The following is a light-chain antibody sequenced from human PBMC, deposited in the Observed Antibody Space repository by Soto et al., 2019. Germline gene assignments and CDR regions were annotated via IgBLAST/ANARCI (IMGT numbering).Light chain of an antibody. CDR3: SSYLSNSIDYV. Sequence: QSALTQPASVSGSPGQSITISCTGTSSDVGGYNYVSWYQQHPGKAPKLMIYEVSNRPSGVSNRFSGSKSGNTASLTISGLQAEDEADYYCSSYLSNSIDYVFGTGTKLTVL. V-gene: IGLV2-14*01. CDR2: EVS. CDR1: SSDVGGYNY. J-gene: IGLJ1*01.